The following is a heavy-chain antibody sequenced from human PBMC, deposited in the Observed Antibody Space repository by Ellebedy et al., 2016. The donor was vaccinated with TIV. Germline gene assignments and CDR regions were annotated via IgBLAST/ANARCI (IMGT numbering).Heavy chain of an antibody. D-gene: IGHD5-24*01. J-gene: IGHJ4*02. CDR3: AREGTDGYNYFDY. CDR2: IFYSGST. CDR1: GASLRSYY. V-gene: IGHV4-59*01. Sequence: MPSETLSLTCTVSGASLRSYYWSWIRQPPGKGLEWLGYIFYSGSTNYNPSLESRVTISVDTSKNQVSLKLTSVTAADTAVYYCAREGTDGYNYFDYWGRGTLVTVSS.